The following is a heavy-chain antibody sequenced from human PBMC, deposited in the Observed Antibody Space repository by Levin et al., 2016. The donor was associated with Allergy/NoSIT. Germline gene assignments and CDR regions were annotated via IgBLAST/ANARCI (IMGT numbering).Heavy chain of an antibody. CDR1: GYSFTTYW. J-gene: IGHJ5*02. CDR3: ARENMRLDP. CDR2: INPRDSDT. V-gene: IGHV5-51*01. D-gene: IGHD1/OR15-1a*01. Sequence: KVSCKGSGYSFTTYWIGWVRQMPGKGLEWMGIINPRDSDTRYSPSFQGQVTISADKSISTAYLQWSSLKASDTAMYYCARENMRLDPWGQGTLVTVSS.